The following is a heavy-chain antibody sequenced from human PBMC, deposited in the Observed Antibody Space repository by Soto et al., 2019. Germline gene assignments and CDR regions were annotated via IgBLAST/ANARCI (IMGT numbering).Heavy chain of an antibody. J-gene: IGHJ3*02. V-gene: IGHV3-48*03. CDR1: GFDFRSYE. CDR2: IRANDESI. CDR3: ARETLRDAIDI. Sequence: GTLRLYCVASGFDFRSYEMNWGRQAPGKGLEWVSNIRANDESIYYADSVKGRVSVSRDNAKNSLFLEMNSLRVDDTAVYYCARETLRDAIDICGQGTMVTVSS.